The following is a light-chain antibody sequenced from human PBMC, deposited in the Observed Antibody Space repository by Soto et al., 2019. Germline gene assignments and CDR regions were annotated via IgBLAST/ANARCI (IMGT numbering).Light chain of an antibody. CDR2: DAS. CDR3: QQYETSPPMYT. V-gene: IGKV3-20*01. J-gene: IGKJ2*01. Sequence: EIGLTQSPGTLSLSPGERATLSCRTSQSVISTYLAWYQQKPGQAPRLLIDDASRRATGIPDRFSGSGSGTDFTLTISRLEPEDFAVYYCQQYETSPPMYTFGQGTKLEIK. CDR1: QSVISTY.